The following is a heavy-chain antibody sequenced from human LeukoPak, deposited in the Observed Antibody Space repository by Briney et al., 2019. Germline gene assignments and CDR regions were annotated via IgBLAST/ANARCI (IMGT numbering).Heavy chain of an antibody. CDR3: VLGGFDY. CDR2: INEDGSRW. D-gene: IGHD3-16*01. Sequence: GGSLRLSCAASGFTFSDYWMTWVRQAPGKGLEWVANINEDGSRWMYADSLRGRFTISRDNAKNTLYLQMNSLRAEDTAVYYCVLGGFDYWGQGTLVTVSS. CDR1: GFTFSDYW. J-gene: IGHJ4*02. V-gene: IGHV3-7*01.